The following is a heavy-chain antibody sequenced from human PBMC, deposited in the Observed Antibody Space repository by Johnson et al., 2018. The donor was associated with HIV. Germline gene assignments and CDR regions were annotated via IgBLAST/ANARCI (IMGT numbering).Heavy chain of an antibody. D-gene: IGHD1-26*01. CDR3: ARGGSSRNPAFDI. CDR1: GFTFSSYA. Sequence: QEQLVESGGGVVQPGRSLRLSCAASGFTFSSYAMHWVRQAPGKGLEWVAVISYDGSNKYYADSVKGRFTISRDNAKNSLYLQMNSLRAEDTAVYYCARGGSSRNPAFDIWGQGTMVTVSS. J-gene: IGHJ3*02. V-gene: IGHV3-30-3*01. CDR2: ISYDGSNK.